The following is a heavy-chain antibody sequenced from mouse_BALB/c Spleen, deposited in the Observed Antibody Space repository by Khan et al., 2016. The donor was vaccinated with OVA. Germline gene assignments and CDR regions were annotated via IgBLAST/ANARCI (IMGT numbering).Heavy chain of an antibody. CDR2: ISSGDST. CDR1: GFTFSNYA. CDR3: ARDYWFAY. V-gene: IGHV5-6-5*01. J-gene: IGHJ3*01. Sequence: EVELVEFGGGLVKPGGSLKLSCAASGFTFSNYAMSWVRQSPEKRLEWVASISSGDSTYYPDSVKGRFTISRDNARNILYLQMSSLRSEDTAMYYCARDYWFAYWGQGTLVTVSA.